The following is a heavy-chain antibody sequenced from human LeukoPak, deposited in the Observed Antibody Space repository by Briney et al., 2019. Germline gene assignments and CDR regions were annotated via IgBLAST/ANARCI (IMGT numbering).Heavy chain of an antibody. Sequence: PGGSLRLSCAASGFTFSSYGMHWVRQAPGKGLEWVAVIWYDGSNKYYADSVKGRFTISRDNSKNALYLQMNSLRAEDTAVYYCARDSDSRRWYYYYGMDVWGQGTTVTVSS. CDR3: ARDSDSRRWYYYYGMDV. CDR1: GFTFSSYG. V-gene: IGHV3-33*01. D-gene: IGHD6-13*01. CDR2: IWYDGSNK. J-gene: IGHJ6*02.